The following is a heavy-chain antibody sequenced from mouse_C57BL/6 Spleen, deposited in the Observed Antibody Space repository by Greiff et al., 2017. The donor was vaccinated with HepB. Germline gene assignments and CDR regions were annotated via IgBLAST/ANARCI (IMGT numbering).Heavy chain of an antibody. D-gene: IGHD2-4*01. Sequence: VQLQQSGAELVRPGSSVKLSCKASGYTFTSYWMHWVKQRPIQGLEWIGNIDPSDSETHYNQKFKDKATLTVDKSSSTAYMQLSSLTSEDSAVYYCARRGDYDADYFDYWGQGTTLTVSS. CDR1: GYTFTSYW. CDR3: ARRGDYDADYFDY. J-gene: IGHJ2*01. V-gene: IGHV1-52*01. CDR2: IDPSDSET.